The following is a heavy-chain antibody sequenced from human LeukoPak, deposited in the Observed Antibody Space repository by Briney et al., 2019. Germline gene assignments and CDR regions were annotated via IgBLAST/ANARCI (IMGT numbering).Heavy chain of an antibody. CDR2: INPSGGGT. D-gene: IGHD3-3*01. CDR3: ARRSIFGVLNPFDI. V-gene: IGHV1-46*01. J-gene: IGHJ3*02. CDR1: GYTFTYYY. Sequence: GASVKVSCKASGYTFTYYYMHWVRQAPGQGLEWMGLINPSGGGTSYAQKFQGKVTMTRDMSTSTVYMDLTSLRSEDTALYYCARRSIFGVLNPFDIWGQGTMVTVSS.